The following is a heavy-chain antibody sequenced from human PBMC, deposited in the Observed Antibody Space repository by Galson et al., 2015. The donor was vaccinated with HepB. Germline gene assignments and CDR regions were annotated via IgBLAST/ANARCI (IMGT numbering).Heavy chain of an antibody. J-gene: IGHJ1*01. V-gene: IGHV3-53*01. CDR2: IYSGGST. CDR3: ARATQWLAAPWLN. CDR1: GFTVSSNY. D-gene: IGHD6-19*01. Sequence: SLRLSCAASGFTVSSNYMSWVRQAPGKGLEWVSVIYSGGSTYYADSVKGRFTISRDNSKNTLYLQMNSLRAEDTAMYYCARATQWLAAPWLNWGQGTLVTVSS.